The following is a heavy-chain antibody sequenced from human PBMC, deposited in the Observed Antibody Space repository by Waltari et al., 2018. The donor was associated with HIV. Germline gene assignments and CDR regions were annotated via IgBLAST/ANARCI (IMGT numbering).Heavy chain of an antibody. Sequence: QVQLQQWGARQLKASDTLSLTCAVYGGSFSGYYWTWIRQSQGKGLEWIGKINHSGTTNYSPSLKSRVTISRDTSKNQFALKLTSVTAADTAVYYCAREAGYNSGWYGGYYFDFWGQGALVTVSS. CDR1: GGSFSGYY. D-gene: IGHD6-19*01. J-gene: IGHJ4*02. CDR2: INHSGTT. V-gene: IGHV4-34*02. CDR3: AREAGYNSGWYGGYYFDF.